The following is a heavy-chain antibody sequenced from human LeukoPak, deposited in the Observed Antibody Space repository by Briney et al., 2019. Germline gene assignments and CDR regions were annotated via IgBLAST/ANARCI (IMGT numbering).Heavy chain of an antibody. CDR2: IYYSGST. J-gene: IGHJ6*03. CDR1: GGSISSSSYY. V-gene: IGHV4-39*01. D-gene: IGHD3-10*01. CDR3: ARHPIWFGEFLGYMDV. Sequence: PSETLSLTCTVSGGSISSSSYYWGWIRQPPGKGLEWLGSIYYSGSTYYNPSLKSRVTISVDTSKNQFSLKLSSVTAADTAVYYCARHPIWFGEFLGYMDVWGKGTTVTVSS.